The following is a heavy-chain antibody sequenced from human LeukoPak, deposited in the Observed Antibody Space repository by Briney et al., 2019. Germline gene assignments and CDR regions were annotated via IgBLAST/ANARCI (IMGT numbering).Heavy chain of an antibody. CDR3: ARLDSSIY. CDR1: GVSFSGYY. J-gene: IGHJ4*02. Sequence: SETLSLTCAVYGVSFSGYYWSWIRQPPGKGLEWIGEINHSGSTNYNPSLKSRVTISVDTSKNQFSLKLSSVTAADTAVYYCARLDSSIYWGQGTLVTVSS. CDR2: INHSGST. V-gene: IGHV4-34*01. D-gene: IGHD3-22*01.